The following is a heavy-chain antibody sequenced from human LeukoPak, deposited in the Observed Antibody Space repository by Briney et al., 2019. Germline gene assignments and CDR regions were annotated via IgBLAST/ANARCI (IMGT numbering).Heavy chain of an antibody. CDR2: IYSGGST. CDR3: AKMRWELNYFDY. J-gene: IGHJ4*02. V-gene: IGHV3-53*01. D-gene: IGHD4-23*01. CDR1: GFTVSSNY. Sequence: GGSLRLSCAASGFTVSSNYMSWVRQAPGKGLEWVSVIYSGGSTYYADSVKGRFTISRDNSKNTLYLQMNSLRAEDTAIYYCAKMRWELNYFDYWGQGTLVTVSS.